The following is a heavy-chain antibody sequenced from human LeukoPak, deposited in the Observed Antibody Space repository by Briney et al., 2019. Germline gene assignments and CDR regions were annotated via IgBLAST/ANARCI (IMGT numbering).Heavy chain of an antibody. CDR2: IYPCDSDT. CDR3: ARFAGNYFDY. Sequence: RGASLKISCKGSGSSFTSYWIGWVRQLPGKGLEWMGIIYPCDSDTRYSPSFQGQVTISADKSISTAYLQWSSLKASDTAMYYCARFAGNYFDYWGQGTLVTVSS. CDR1: GSSFTSYW. J-gene: IGHJ4*02. V-gene: IGHV5-51*01.